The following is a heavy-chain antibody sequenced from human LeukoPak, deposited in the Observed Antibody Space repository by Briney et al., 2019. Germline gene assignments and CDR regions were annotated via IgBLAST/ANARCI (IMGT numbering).Heavy chain of an antibody. CDR2: INPSGDST. Sequence: ASVKVSCKASGYAFTSYYMHWVRQAPGQGLEWMRIINPSGDSTRYAQKFEGRVTMTRDTSTSTVYMELSSLRSEDTAVYYCARDRGGGAYGWGKFDLWGRGTLVAVSS. J-gene: IGHJ2*01. CDR1: GYAFTSYY. CDR3: ARDRGGGAYGWGKFDL. V-gene: IGHV1-46*01. D-gene: IGHD3-10*01.